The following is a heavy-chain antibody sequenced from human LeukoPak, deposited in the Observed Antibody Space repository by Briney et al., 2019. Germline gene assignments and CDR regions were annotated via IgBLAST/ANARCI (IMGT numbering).Heavy chain of an antibody. Sequence: SETLSLTCTVSGYSISMGYYWCWIRQPPGKGLEWIGSIYHSGSTYYNPSLKSRVTISVDTSKNQFSLKLSSVTAADTAVYYCARDKYYYDSSGSIRFDYWGQGTLVTASS. J-gene: IGHJ4*02. V-gene: IGHV4-38-2*02. D-gene: IGHD3-22*01. CDR1: GYSISMGYY. CDR3: ARDKYYYDSSGSIRFDY. CDR2: IYHSGST.